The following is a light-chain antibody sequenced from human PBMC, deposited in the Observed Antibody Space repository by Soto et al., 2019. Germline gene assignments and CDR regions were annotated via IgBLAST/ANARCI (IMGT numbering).Light chain of an antibody. J-gene: IGKJ4*01. CDR2: DAA. CDR1: QDINTF. V-gene: IGKV1-33*01. CDR3: QQFHTLPLT. Sequence: DIQMTQSPSSLSPSVGDSVTITCQASQDINTFLNWYQQKPGKAPTLLIYDAAYLQTGVPSRFSGSGSGTDFSFTISSLQPEDIATYFCQQFHTLPLTFGGGTKVDI.